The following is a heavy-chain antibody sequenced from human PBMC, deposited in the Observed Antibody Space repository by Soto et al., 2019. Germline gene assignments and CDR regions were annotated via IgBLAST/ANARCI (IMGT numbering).Heavy chain of an antibody. J-gene: IGHJ4*02. CDR1: GYTFTSYY. D-gene: IGHD3-10*01. V-gene: IGHV1-46*03. CDR3: ARDTGFGELLHLFDY. Sequence: ASVKVSCKASGYTFTSYYMHWVRQAPGQGLEWMGIINPSGGSTSYAQKFQGRVTMTRDTSTSTVYMELSSLRSEDTAVYYCARDTGFGELLHLFDYWGQGTLVTVSS. CDR2: INPSGGST.